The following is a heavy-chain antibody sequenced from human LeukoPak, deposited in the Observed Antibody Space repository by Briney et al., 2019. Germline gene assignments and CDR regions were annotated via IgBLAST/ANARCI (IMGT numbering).Heavy chain of an antibody. CDR1: GGSISGYF. CDR2: IYYTGST. V-gene: IGHV4-59*01. J-gene: IGHJ5*01. Sequence: SETLSLTCAVSGGSISGYFWSRIRLPPGKGLQWIGYIYYTGSTSYNPSLKSRVTISVDTSKNQVALKLSSVTAADTAVYYCARVCQEGGSTSCFDSWGQGTLVTVSS. CDR3: ARVCQEGGSTSCFDS. D-gene: IGHD2-2*01.